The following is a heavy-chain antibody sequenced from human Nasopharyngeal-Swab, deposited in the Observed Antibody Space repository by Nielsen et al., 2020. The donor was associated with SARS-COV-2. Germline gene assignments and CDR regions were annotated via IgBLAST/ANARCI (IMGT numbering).Heavy chain of an antibody. D-gene: IGHD3-3*01. Sequence: GGSLRLSCAASGFTFSNYWMNWVRQAPGKGLEWVANIKEDGSEKSYVDSVKGRFTISRDNAKSSLSLQINSLRGEDTAVYYCARGEWRWRYWGRGTLVTVSS. V-gene: IGHV3-7*03. J-gene: IGHJ4*02. CDR1: GFTFSNYW. CDR3: ARGEWRWRY. CDR2: IKEDGSEK.